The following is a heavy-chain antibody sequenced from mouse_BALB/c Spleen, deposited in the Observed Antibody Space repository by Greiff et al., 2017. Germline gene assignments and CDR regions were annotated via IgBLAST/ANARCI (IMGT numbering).Heavy chain of an antibody. D-gene: IGHD2-14*01. J-gene: IGHJ4*01. CDR1: GYAFSSYW. V-gene: IGHV1-80*01. CDR3: ARRVLYRYDAMDY. CDR2: IYPGDGDT. Sequence: VQLVESGAELVRPGSSVKISCKASGYAFSSYWMNWVKQRPGQGLEWIGQIYPGDGDTNYNGKFKGKATLTADKSSSTAYMQLSSLTSEDSAVYFCARRVLYRYDAMDYWGQGTSVTVSS.